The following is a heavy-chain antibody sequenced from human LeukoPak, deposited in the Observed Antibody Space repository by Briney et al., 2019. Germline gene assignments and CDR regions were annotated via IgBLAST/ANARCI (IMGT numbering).Heavy chain of an antibody. J-gene: IGHJ6*03. Sequence: GASVKVSCKASGYTFISYGITWVRQAPGQGLEWMGWISAYNGNTNYAQKFQGRVTMTTDTHTSTAYMELRSLRSDDTAVYYCASNSGYDSLWYYYYYMDVWGKGTTVTISS. CDR2: ISAYNGNT. D-gene: IGHD5-12*01. CDR3: ASNSGYDSLWYYYYYMDV. CDR1: GYTFISYG. V-gene: IGHV1-18*01.